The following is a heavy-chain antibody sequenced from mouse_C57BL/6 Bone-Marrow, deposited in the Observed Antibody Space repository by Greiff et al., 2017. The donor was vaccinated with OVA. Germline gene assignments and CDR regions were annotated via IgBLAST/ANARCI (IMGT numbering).Heavy chain of an antibody. V-gene: IGHV1-63*01. J-gene: IGHJ3*01. CDR2: IYPGGGYT. Sequence: LVESGAELVRPGTSVKMSCKASGYTFTNYWIGWAKQRPGHGLEWIGDIYPGGGYTNYNEKFKGKATLTADKSSSTAYMQFSSLTSEDSAIYYCARRGDYPWFAYWGQGTLVTVSA. D-gene: IGHD2-4*01. CDR3: ARRGDYPWFAY. CDR1: GYTFTNYW.